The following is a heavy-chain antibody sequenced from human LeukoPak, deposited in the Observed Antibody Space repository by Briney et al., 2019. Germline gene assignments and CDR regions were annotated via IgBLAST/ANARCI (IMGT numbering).Heavy chain of an antibody. J-gene: IGHJ4*02. CDR2: ISGTSYSI. CDR1: GFTFSSYS. Sequence: GGSLRLSCVASGFTFSSYSMNWFRQAPGKGLEGVSYISGTSYSIYYADSVKGGFTISIDNPMNSLYLQMNSLRDEDTAVYYCARDADMFTAHPRGDYWGQGTLVTVSS. CDR3: ARDADMFTAHPRGDY. V-gene: IGHV3-48*02. D-gene: IGHD3-9*01.